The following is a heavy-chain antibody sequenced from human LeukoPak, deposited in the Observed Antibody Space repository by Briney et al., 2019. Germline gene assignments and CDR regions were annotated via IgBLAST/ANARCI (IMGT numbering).Heavy chain of an antibody. J-gene: IGHJ4*02. CDR2: ISSSGSTI. D-gene: IGHD5-24*01. CDR1: GFTFSDYY. Sequence: PGGSLRLSCAASGFTFSDYYMSWIRQAPGKGLEWVSYISSSGSTIYYADSVKGRFTISRDNAKNSLYLQITTLRAEDTAVFYCARGAYKPFDYWGQGTLVTVSS. V-gene: IGHV3-11*04. CDR3: ARGAYKPFDY.